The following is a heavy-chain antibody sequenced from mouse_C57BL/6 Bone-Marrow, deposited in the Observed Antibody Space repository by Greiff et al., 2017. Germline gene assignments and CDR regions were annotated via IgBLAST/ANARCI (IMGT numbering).Heavy chain of an antibody. Sequence: LQQPGAELVKPGASVKLSCKASGYTFTSYWMHWVKQRPGRGLEWIGRIDPNSGGTKYNEKFKSKATLTVDKPSSTAYMQLSSLTSEDSAVYYCARVEWEWLLGRVMDYWGQGTSVTVSS. V-gene: IGHV1-72*01. CDR2: IDPNSGGT. J-gene: IGHJ4*01. CDR1: GYTFTSYW. D-gene: IGHD2-3*01. CDR3: ARVEWEWLLGRVMDY.